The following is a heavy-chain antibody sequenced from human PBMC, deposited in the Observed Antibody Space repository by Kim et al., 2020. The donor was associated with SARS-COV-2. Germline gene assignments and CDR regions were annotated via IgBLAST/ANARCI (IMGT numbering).Heavy chain of an antibody. CDR1: GYTFTSYA. J-gene: IGHJ5*02. V-gene: IGHV1-3*01. CDR2: INAGNGNT. D-gene: IGHD3-3*01. Sequence: ASVKVSCKASGYTFTSYAMHWVRQAPGQRLEWRGWINAGNGNTKYSQKFQGRVTITRDTSASTAYMELSSLRSEDTAVYYCAGDRYDFWSGYYDEGWFDPWGQGTLVTVST. CDR3: AGDRYDFWSGYYDEGWFDP.